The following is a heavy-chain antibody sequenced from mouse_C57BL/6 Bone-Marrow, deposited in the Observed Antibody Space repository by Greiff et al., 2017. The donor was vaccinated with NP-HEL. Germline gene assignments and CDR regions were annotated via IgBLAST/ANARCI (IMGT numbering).Heavy chain of an antibody. V-gene: IGHV1-81*01. Sequence: VQLQQSGAELARPGASVKLSCKASGYTFTSYGISWVKQRTGQGLEWIGEIYPRSGNTYYNEKFKGKATLTADKSSSTAYMELRSLTSEDSAVYFCAREGELGRRYAMDYWGQGTSVTVSS. CDR3: AREGELGRRYAMDY. J-gene: IGHJ4*01. CDR2: IYPRSGNT. CDR1: GYTFTSYG. D-gene: IGHD4-1*01.